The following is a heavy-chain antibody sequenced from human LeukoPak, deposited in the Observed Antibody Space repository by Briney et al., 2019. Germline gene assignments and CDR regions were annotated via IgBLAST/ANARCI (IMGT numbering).Heavy chain of an antibody. CDR2: IWFDGSNQ. CDR1: GFTFSSYS. D-gene: IGHD6-19*01. Sequence: GGSLRLSCAASGFTFSSYSMNWVRQAPGKGLEWVAVIWFDGSNQYYADSVRGRFTISRDNSNNMLYLQMNSLRVEDTAVYFCARDVHYYSTGWKYYFEYWGQGALVTVSS. CDR3: ARDVHYYSTGWKYYFEY. J-gene: IGHJ4*02. V-gene: IGHV3-33*08.